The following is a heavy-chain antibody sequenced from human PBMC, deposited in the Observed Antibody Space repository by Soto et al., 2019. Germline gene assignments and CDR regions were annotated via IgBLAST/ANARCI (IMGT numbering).Heavy chain of an antibody. V-gene: IGHV4-59*01. D-gene: IGHD3-22*01. CDR3: ARIATYDSSGYPDS. CDR2: IYYSGST. Sequence: SETLSLTCTVSGGSISSYYWSWIRQPPGKGLEWIGYIYYSGSTNYNPSLKSRVTISVDTSKNQFSLKLSSVTAADTAVYYCARIATYDSSGYPDSWGQGTLVTVSS. CDR1: GGSISSYY. J-gene: IGHJ5*01.